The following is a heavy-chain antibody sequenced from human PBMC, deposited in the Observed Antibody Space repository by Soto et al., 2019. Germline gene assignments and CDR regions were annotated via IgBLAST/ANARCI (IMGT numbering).Heavy chain of an antibody. D-gene: IGHD6-25*01. CDR2: INPSGGST. Sequence: GASVKVSCKASGYTFTSYYMHWVRQAPGQGLEWMGIINPSGGSTSYAQKFQGRVTMTRDTSTSTVYMELSSLRSEDTAVYYCARLYSSVSRLYYYYYGMDVWGKGTTVTVSS. V-gene: IGHV1-46*03. CDR3: ARLYSSVSRLYYYYYGMDV. CDR1: GYTFTSYY. J-gene: IGHJ6*04.